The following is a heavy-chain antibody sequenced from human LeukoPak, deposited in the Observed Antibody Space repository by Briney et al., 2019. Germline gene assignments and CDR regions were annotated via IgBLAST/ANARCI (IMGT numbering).Heavy chain of an antibody. J-gene: IGHJ4*02. CDR3: GRGNGDYGGVDF. Sequence: GGSLRLSCAASGFRFSDFSINWVRQAPGKGLEWVSYISSSDNIYYADSVEGRFTISRDNAKNSVWLQMNSLRVEGTAVYHCGRGNGDYGGVDFLGQGTLVTVSS. V-gene: IGHV3-48*01. CDR2: ISSSDNI. CDR1: GFRFSDFS. D-gene: IGHD4-17*01.